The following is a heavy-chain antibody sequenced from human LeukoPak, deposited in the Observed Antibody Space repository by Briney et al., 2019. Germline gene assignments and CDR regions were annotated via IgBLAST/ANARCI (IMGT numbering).Heavy chain of an antibody. CDR3: ARADDGSGPFDY. CDR1: GGSISSGGYY. V-gene: IGHV4-31*03. D-gene: IGHD3-22*01. CDR2: IYYSGST. Sequence: PSETLSLTCTVSGGSISSGGYYWSWIRQHPGKGLEWIGYIYYSGSTYYNPSLKSRVTISVDTSKNQFSLKLSSVTAADTAVYYCARADDGSGPFDYWGQGTLVTVSS. J-gene: IGHJ4*02.